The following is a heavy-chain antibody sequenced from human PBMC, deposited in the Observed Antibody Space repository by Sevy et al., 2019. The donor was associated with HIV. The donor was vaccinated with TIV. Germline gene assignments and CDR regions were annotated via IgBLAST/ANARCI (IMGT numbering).Heavy chain of an antibody. J-gene: IGHJ1*01. CDR3: AASGSYYVSSFQH. V-gene: IGHV3-9*01. CDR2: ISWNSGSI. CDR1: GFTFDDYA. D-gene: IGHD1-26*01. Sequence: GGSLRLSCAASGFTFDDYAMHWVRQAPGKGLEWVSGISWNSGSIGYADSVKGRFTISRDNAKNSLYLQMNSLRAEDTALYYCAASGSYYVSSFQHWGLGTLVTVSS.